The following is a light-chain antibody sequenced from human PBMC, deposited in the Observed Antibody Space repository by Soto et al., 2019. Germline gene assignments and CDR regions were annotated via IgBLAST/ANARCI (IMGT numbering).Light chain of an antibody. CDR1: SSDVGGYKY. CDR3: SSYAGSNTPCV. Sequence: QSALTQPPSASGSPGHSVTISCTGTSSDVGGYKYVSWYQQHPGKAPKLMIYEVNNRPSGVPDRFSGSKSGNTASLTVSGLQAEDEADYYCSSYAGSNTPCVFGTGTKVTVL. CDR2: EVN. V-gene: IGLV2-8*01. J-gene: IGLJ1*01.